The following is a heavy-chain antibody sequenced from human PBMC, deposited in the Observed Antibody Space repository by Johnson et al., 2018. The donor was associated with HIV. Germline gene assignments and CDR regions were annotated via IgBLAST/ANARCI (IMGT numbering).Heavy chain of an antibody. Sequence: VQLVESGGGLVKPGGSLRLSCAASGFTSGFTFNDYYMSWVRQAPGKGLEWVSIIYGAGRTYYADSVKGRFTISRDNSKNTLYLQMNSLRAEDTAVYYCERDPYGSGPYVAFDIWGQGTMVTVSS. V-gene: IGHV3-66*02. CDR2: IYGAGRT. CDR1: GFTFNDYY. CDR3: ERDPYGSGPYVAFDI. J-gene: IGHJ3*02. D-gene: IGHD3-10*01.